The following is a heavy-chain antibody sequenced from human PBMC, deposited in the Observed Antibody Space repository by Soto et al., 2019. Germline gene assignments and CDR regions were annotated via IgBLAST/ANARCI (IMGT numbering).Heavy chain of an antibody. Sequence: GGSLRLSCAASGFTFSSYAMSWVRQAPGKGLEWVSAISGSGGSTYYADSVKGRFTISRDNSKNTLYLQMNSLRAEDTAVYYCAKDSITMVRGVIIYYFDYWGQGTLVTVSS. CDR2: ISGSGGST. CDR3: AKDSITMVRGVIIYYFDY. CDR1: GFTFSSYA. J-gene: IGHJ4*02. V-gene: IGHV3-23*01. D-gene: IGHD3-10*01.